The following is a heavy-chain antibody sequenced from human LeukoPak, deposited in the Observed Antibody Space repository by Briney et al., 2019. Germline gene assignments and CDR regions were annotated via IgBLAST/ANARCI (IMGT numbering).Heavy chain of an antibody. D-gene: IGHD6-19*01. Sequence: GGSLRLSCSASGFTFSRYAMHWVRQAPGKGLEYVSAISSNGGSTYYADSVKGRFTISRDNSRNTLHLQMSSLRVEDTAVYYCAREGSGGRNNWFDPWGQGTLVTVSS. CDR3: AREGSGGRNNWFDP. CDR1: GFTFSRYA. CDR2: ISSNGGST. V-gene: IGHV3-64D*06. J-gene: IGHJ5*02.